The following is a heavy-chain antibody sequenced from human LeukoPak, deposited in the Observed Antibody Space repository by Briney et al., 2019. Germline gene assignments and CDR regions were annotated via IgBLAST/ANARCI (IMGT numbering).Heavy chain of an antibody. J-gene: IGHJ2*01. CDR3: ASSRTKAAAGTFDL. CDR1: GYTFTSYG. Sequence: GASVKVSCKASGYTFTSYGISWVRQAPGQGLEWMGWISAYNGNTNYAQKLQGRVTMTTDTSTSTVYMELRSLRSDDTAVYYGASSRTKAAAGTFDLWGRGTLVTVSS. D-gene: IGHD6-13*01. V-gene: IGHV1-18*01. CDR2: ISAYNGNT.